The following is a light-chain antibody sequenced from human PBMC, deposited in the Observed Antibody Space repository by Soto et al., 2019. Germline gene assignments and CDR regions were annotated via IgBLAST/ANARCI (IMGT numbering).Light chain of an antibody. V-gene: IGKV3-20*01. CDR1: QSVSSSY. J-gene: IGKJ1*01. CDR3: KQYDSYSWT. CDR2: SAY. Sequence: EIVLTQSPGTLSLSPGERATLSCRASQSVSSSYLAWYQQKPGQAPRLLIYSAYRRATGFQARFSGSGSGTEFTLTIRSLRPDDFATYYCKQYDSYSWTFGQGTKVDIK.